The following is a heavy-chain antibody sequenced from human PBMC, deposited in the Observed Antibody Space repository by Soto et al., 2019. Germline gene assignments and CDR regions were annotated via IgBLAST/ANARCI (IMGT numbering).Heavy chain of an antibody. Sequence: QVQLVQSGSEVKKPGASVKVSCKASGYTFTSYAMHWVRQAPGQRLEWMGWINAGNGNTKYSQKFQGRVTITRDTSASPAYMERSSLRSADTAVYYCAREQGDEYIGHGSFDYCGQGTLVTVSS. V-gene: IGHV1-3*01. CDR3: AREQGDEYIGHGSFDY. D-gene: IGHD1-1*01. CDR1: GYTFTSYA. CDR2: INAGNGNT. J-gene: IGHJ4*02.